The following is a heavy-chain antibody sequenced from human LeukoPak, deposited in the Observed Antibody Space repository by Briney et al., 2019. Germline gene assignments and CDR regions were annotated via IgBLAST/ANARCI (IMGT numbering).Heavy chain of an antibody. D-gene: IGHD3-10*01. CDR2: MSHNRGT. CDR1: GHSISTGYD. CDR3: ASYYASGVSAYPSSGMDV. J-gene: IGHJ6*04. V-gene: IGHV4-38-2*01. Sequence: SEALYLTCAVPGHSISTGYDWGWIRQPPGKGLEWIGSMSHNRGTYYNPSLKRRVTISMATAKNQISLRLTSVTAADTAVYYCASYYASGVSAYPSSGMDVWGKGTTVTVSS.